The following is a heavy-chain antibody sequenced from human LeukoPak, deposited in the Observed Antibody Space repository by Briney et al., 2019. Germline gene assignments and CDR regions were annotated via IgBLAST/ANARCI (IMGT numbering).Heavy chain of an antibody. V-gene: IGHV3-15*01. J-gene: IGHJ4*02. CDR3: TWSDYGDY. CDR2: IKSRTDGETT. D-gene: IGHD3-3*01. Sequence: PGGSLRLSCAASGFTFSNAWMTWVRQAPGKGLEWVGRIKSRTDGETTDYSAPVKGRFTVSRDDSKNTLYLQMNTLKTEDTAVYYCTWSDYGDYWGQGTLATVSS. CDR1: GFTFSNAW.